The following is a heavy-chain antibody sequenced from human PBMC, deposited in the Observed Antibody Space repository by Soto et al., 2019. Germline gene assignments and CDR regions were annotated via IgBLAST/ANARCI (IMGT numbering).Heavy chain of an antibody. D-gene: IGHD1-7*01. J-gene: IGHJ2*01. CDR3: AKDRSRDNSWELYWYFDL. CDR1: GFTLSSWS. Sequence: QEQLEESGGGVVQPGTSLRLTCAASGFTLSSWSMHWVRQAPGKGLEWVAVISYDGRKIYYADSVKGRLTISRDNSKNTLYLQMNSLRADDTAVYYCAKDRSRDNSWELYWYFDLWGRGTLVTVSS. V-gene: IGHV3-30*04. CDR2: ISYDGRKI.